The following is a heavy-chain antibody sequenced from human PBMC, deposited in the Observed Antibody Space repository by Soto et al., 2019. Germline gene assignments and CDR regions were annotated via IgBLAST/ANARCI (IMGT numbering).Heavy chain of an antibody. D-gene: IGHD4-17*01. Sequence: EVQLLESGGGLVRPGGSLRLSCAASGFTFSSYAMSWVGQAPGKGLEWVSAISGSGGSTYYADSVKGRFTISRDNSKNTLYLQMNSLRAEDTAVYYCAKGDDYGDYPTDYWGQGTLVTVSS. CDR2: ISGSGGST. CDR1: GFTFSSYA. J-gene: IGHJ4*02. V-gene: IGHV3-23*01. CDR3: AKGDDYGDYPTDY.